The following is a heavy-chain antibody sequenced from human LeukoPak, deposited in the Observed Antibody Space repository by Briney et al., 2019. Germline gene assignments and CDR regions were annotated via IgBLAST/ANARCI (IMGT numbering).Heavy chain of an antibody. CDR2: ISMDGTRT. D-gene: IGHD1/OR15-1a*01. Sequence: GGSLRLSCAASGFSFNAHWMHWVRQAPGKGLVWLSRISMDGTRTSYADSVKGRFIISRDNAKNTLYLQMYSLRVEDTAVYYCARGTATTIDFIDSWGQGILVTVSS. CDR3: ARGTATTIDFIDS. CDR1: GFSFNAHW. J-gene: IGHJ4*02. V-gene: IGHV3-74*01.